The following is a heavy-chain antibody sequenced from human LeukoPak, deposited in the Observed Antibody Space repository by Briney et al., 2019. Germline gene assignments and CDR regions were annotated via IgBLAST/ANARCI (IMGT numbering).Heavy chain of an antibody. CDR3: ARAPIMITFGGVIAGEDAFDI. CDR1: GGSISSSNW. V-gene: IGHV4-4*02. J-gene: IGHJ3*02. Sequence: PSETLSLTCAVSGGSISSSNWWSWVRQPPGKGLEWIGEIYHSGSTNYNPSLKSRVTISVDKSKNQFSLKLSSVTAADTAVYYCARAPIMITFGGVIAGEDAFDIWGQGTMVTVSS. CDR2: IYHSGST. D-gene: IGHD3-16*02.